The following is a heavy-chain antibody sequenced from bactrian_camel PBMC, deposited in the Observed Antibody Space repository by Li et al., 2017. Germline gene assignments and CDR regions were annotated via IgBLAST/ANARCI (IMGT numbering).Heavy chain of an antibody. CDR3: VRDTYYKDYGAGNY. V-gene: IGHV3-2*01. Sequence: HVQLVESGGGVVQPGGSLRLSCVASGFRASNYYMIWVRQEPGKGLDWVSTVYSDGTKTYYGDSVKGRFTCSRDNAKNTVYLQMNGLKPEDTAVYYCVRDTYYKDYGAGNYWGQGTQVTVS. J-gene: IGHJ4*01. CDR1: GFRASNYY. D-gene: IGHD4*01. CDR2: VYSDGTKT.